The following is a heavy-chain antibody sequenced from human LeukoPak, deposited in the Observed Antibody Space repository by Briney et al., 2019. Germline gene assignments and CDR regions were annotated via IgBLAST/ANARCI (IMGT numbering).Heavy chain of an antibody. CDR2: VSGGGVNT. CDR1: GFTFSSYT. Sequence: GGSLRLSCAASGFTFSSYTMNWVRQAPGKGLEWVSIVSGGGVNTYYVDSVRGRFTISRDNSKNTLYLQMNSLRVEDTAVYYCAKGHTDYGTGFDLWGQGTLVTVSS. D-gene: IGHD3-16*01. CDR3: AKGHTDYGTGFDL. V-gene: IGHV3-23*01. J-gene: IGHJ4*02.